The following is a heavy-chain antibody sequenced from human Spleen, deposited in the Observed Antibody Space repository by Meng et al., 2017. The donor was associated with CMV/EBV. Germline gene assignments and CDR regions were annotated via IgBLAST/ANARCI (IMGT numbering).Heavy chain of an antibody. CDR2: IKSKTDFATR. D-gene: IGHD1-1*01. CDR1: GFTFNNAW. CDR3: TAGTGMTDFDY. J-gene: IGHJ4*02. Sequence: GESLKISCEASGFTFNNAWMSWVRQAPGKGLEWVGRIKSKTDFATRDFAAPVKGRFTISRDDSKNMLYLQMNSLKTEDTAVYYCTAGTGMTDFDYWGQGTLVTVSS. V-gene: IGHV3-15*01.